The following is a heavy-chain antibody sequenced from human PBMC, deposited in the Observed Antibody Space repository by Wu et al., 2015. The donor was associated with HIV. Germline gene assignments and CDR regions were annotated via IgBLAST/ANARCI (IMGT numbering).Heavy chain of an antibody. V-gene: IGHV1-69-2*01. CDR1: GFTFIDYY. D-gene: IGHD3-16*01. Sequence: EVQLVQSGAEVKKPGTTVKISCKISGFTFIDYYISWVQQAPGKGPKWMGFVDPENGQTMLAAKFQDRVTITADTSKDTAYMDLGRLTPEDTAVYYCATSLEVSGFDYWGQGSLVTVSS. J-gene: IGHJ4*02. CDR3: ATSLEVSGFDY. CDR2: VDPENGQT.